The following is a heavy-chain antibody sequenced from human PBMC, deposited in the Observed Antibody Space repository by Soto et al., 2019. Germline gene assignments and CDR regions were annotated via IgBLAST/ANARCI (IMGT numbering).Heavy chain of an antibody. CDR1: GYTFTSDG. J-gene: IGHJ4*02. Sequence: GASVKVSCKASGYTFTSDGISWVRHAPGQGLEWMGWISAYNGNTNYAQKLQGRVTMTTDTSTSTAYMELRSLRSDDTAVYYCASTIAARPAYYLDYWGQGTLVTVSS. D-gene: IGHD6-6*01. CDR3: ASTIAARPAYYLDY. V-gene: IGHV1-18*01. CDR2: ISAYNGNT.